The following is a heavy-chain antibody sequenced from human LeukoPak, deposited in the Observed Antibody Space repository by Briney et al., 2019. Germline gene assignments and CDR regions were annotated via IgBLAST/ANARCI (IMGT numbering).Heavy chain of an antibody. D-gene: IGHD3-22*01. CDR1: GFTFRSYA. CDR3: AKDLYYYDSSGYQPIYDAFDI. V-gene: IGHV3-23*01. CDR2: ISGSGGST. J-gene: IGHJ3*02. Sequence: GGSLRLSCAASGFTFRSYAMGWVRQAPGKGLEWVSAISGSGGSTYYADSVKGRFTISRDNSKNTLYLQMNSLRAEDTAVYYCAKDLYYYDSSGYQPIYDAFDIWGQGTMVTVSS.